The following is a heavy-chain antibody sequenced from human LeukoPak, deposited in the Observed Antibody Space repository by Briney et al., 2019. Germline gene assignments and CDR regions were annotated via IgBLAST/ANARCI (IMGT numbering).Heavy chain of an antibody. Sequence: PGGSLRLSCAASGFTFSSYSMNWVRQAPGKGLEWVSSISSSSSYIYYADPVKGRFTISRDNAKNSLYLQMNSLRAEDTAVYYCARGQRFLEWGRGQGTLVTVSS. CDR1: GFTFSSYS. V-gene: IGHV3-21*01. D-gene: IGHD3-3*01. J-gene: IGHJ4*02. CDR3: ARGQRFLEWG. CDR2: ISSSSSYI.